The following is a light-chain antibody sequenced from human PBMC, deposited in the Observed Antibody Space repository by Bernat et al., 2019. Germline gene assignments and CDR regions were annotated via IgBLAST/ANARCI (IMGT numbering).Light chain of an antibody. V-gene: IGLV2-23*01. CDR3: SSYAGSSTYV. Sequence: QSALTQPASVSGSPGQSITISCTGTSSDVGSYNLVSWYQQHPGKAPKLMIYEGSKRPSGVSNRFSGSKSGNTASLTISGRQAEDEADYYCSSYAGSSTYVFGTGTKVTVL. CDR1: SSDVGSYNL. J-gene: IGLJ1*01. CDR2: EGS.